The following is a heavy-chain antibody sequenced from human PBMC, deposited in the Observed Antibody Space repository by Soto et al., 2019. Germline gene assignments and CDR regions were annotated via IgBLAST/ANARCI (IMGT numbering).Heavy chain of an antibody. CDR2: LSYDGNHD. CDR1: GFSFNKFG. J-gene: IGHJ6*02. V-gene: IGHV3-30*18. CDR3: VKERADFVTVPHATSGMDV. Sequence: QIQLVQSGGGVVQPGGSLRLSCTASGFSFNKFGMHWVRQTPGKGLEWVASLSYDGNHDFYADSVTGRLIIYRDNSKNSLYLQVNTLTVDDTAVYYCVKERADFVTVPHATSGMDVWCPGTTVTVSS. D-gene: IGHD2-15*01.